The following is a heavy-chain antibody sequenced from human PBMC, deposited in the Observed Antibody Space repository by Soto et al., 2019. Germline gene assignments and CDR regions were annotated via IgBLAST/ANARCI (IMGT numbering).Heavy chain of an antibody. V-gene: IGHV4-59*01. Sequence: SETLSLTCTVSGGSISSYYWSWIRQPPGKGLEWIGYIYYSGSTNYNPSLKSRVTISVDTSKNQFSLKLSSVTAADTAVYYCARLQRYNWNYKWFDPWGQGTLVTVSS. D-gene: IGHD1-7*01. CDR3: ARLQRYNWNYKWFDP. J-gene: IGHJ5*02. CDR1: GGSISSYY. CDR2: IYYSGST.